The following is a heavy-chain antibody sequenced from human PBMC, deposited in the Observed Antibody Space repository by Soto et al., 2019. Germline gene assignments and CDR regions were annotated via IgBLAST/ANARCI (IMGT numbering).Heavy chain of an antibody. CDR2: IIPIFGTA. D-gene: IGHD1-26*01. CDR3: ARAAYSGSYPSSYYYYGMDV. V-gene: IGHV1-69*13. CDR1: GGTFSSYA. Sequence: VASVKVSCKASGGTFSSYAISWVRQAPGQGLEWMGGIIPIFGTANYAQKFQGRVTITADESTSTAYMELSSLRSEDTAVYYCARAAYSGSYPSSYYYYGMDVWGQGTTVTVSS. J-gene: IGHJ6*02.